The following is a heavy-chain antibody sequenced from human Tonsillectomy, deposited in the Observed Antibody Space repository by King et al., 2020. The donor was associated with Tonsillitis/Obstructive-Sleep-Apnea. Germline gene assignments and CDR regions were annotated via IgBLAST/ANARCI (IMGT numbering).Heavy chain of an antibody. V-gene: IGHV3-23*04. CDR2: CSCSGGST. CDR3: AKPGELLRADAFDI. D-gene: IGHD1-26*01. CDR1: GFTVSSYA. Sequence: EVQLVESGVVLVQPGGSLRLSCAASGFTVSSYAISWVRQDPGKGLVWFSACSCSGGSTYYADSVKGRFTISRDNSKKTLYLQMNSLRAEDTAVYYCAKPGELLRADAFDIWGQGTMVTVSS. J-gene: IGHJ3*02.